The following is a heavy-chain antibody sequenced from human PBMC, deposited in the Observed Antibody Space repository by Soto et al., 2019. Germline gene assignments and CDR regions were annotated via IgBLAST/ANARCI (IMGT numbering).Heavy chain of an antibody. CDR3: ASGRAHGGKGLDYFDY. V-gene: IGHV3-30-3*01. Sequence: QVQLVESGGGVVQPGRSLRLSCAASGFTFSSYAMHWVRQAPGKGLEWVAVISYDGSNKYYVDSVKGRFTISRDNSKNTLYLQMNSLRAEDTAVYYCASGRAHGGKGLDYFDYWGQGTLVSVSS. J-gene: IGHJ4*02. CDR1: GFTFSSYA. D-gene: IGHD2-15*01. CDR2: ISYDGSNK.